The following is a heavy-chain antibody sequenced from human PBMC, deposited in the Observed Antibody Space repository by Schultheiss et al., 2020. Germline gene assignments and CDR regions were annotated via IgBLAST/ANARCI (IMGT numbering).Heavy chain of an antibody. CDR2: ISGSGGST. D-gene: IGHD3-22*01. CDR3: AKEERADFDSRGYNYAFDY. V-gene: IGHV3-23*01. CDR1: GFTFSSYA. J-gene: IGHJ4*02. Sequence: GESLKISCAASGFTFSSYAMSWVRQAPGKGLEWVSAISGSGGSTYYADSVKGRFTISRDNSKNTLYLQMNNLRAEDTAQYYCAKEERADFDSRGYNYAFDYWGQGSLVTVSS.